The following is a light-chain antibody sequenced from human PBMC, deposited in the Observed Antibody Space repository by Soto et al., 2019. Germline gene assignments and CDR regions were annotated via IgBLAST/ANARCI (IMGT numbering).Light chain of an antibody. V-gene: IGLV2-11*01. CDR3: CSYAGSSYV. J-gene: IGLJ1*01. CDR2: DVS. Sequence: SELSQPRTVSRSPGQPDTITYTGTSSDVGGYNYVSWYQQHPGKAPKLMIYDVSKRPSGVPDRFSGSKSGNTASLTISGLQAEDEADYYCCSYAGSSYVFGTGTKVTIL. CDR1: SSDVGGYNY.